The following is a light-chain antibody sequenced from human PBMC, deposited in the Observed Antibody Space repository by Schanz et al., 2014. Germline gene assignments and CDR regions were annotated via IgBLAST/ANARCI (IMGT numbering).Light chain of an antibody. Sequence: QSVLTQPPSVSAAPGQKVTISCSGSSSNIGNNYVSWYQQLPGTAPKLLIYDNNKRPSGIPDRFSGSKSGTSATLGITGLQTGDEADYYCGTWDSNLSAVVFGGGIKLTVL. CDR3: GTWDSNLSAVV. CDR1: SSNIGNNY. CDR2: DNN. V-gene: IGLV1-51*01. J-gene: IGLJ2*01.